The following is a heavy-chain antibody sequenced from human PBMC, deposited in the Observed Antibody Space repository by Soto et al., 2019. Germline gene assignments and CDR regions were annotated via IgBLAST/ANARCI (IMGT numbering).Heavy chain of an antibody. Sequence: EVQVVESGGGLVQPGGSLRLSCAVSGLTGSGYWMGWVRQAPGKGREWVANVNQDGSEKYYVDSVKGRFTISRDNAKNSLYLQMNSLRAEDTAVYYCTRDSFWGQGTLVTVSS. CDR2: VNQDGSEK. J-gene: IGHJ4*02. CDR1: GLTGSGYW. V-gene: IGHV3-7*01. CDR3: TRDSF.